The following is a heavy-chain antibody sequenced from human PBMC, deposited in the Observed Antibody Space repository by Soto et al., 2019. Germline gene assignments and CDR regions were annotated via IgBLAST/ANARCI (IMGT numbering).Heavy chain of an antibody. CDR1: GYTCTSYG. Sequence: VKGSCPSSGYTCTSYGISWLLQAPGQGLEWMGWISAYNGNTNYAQKLQGRVTMTTDTSTSTAYMELRSLRSDDTAVYYWARDALLGYYSRMDVCGNGANITVS. V-gene: IGHV1-18*04. CDR3: ARDALLGYYSRMDV. J-gene: IGHJ6*04. D-gene: IGHD2-15*01. CDR2: ISAYNGNT.